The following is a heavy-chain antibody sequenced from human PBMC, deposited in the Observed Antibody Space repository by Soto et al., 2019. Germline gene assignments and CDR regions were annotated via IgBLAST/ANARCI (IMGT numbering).Heavy chain of an antibody. D-gene: IGHD2-2*01. J-gene: IGHJ3*02. CDR3: AHRRAISAIDAFDI. Sequence: QITLKESGPPLVNPTQTLTLTCTFSGFSIGTNGVAVGWIRQPPGKTLEWLALIYWDDDKRYSPSLKSRLTITKDTSKNQVVLTMTNMDPVDTATYYCAHRRAISAIDAFDIWVQGTMVTVSS. V-gene: IGHV2-5*02. CDR1: GFSIGTNGVA. CDR2: IYWDDDK.